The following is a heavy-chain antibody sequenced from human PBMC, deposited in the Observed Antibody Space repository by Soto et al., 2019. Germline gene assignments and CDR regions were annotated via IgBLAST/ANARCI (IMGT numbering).Heavy chain of an antibody. Sequence: QVQLVESAGGVVQPGRSLRLSCTNSGFTFSSYGMYWVRQAPGKGLEWVAVISYDGSNKYYADSVKGRFTVSRDTSKNTLYLQKNGLRVEDTAMYYCTRVPSEYSEYNPRPSHMDDWGQGTTVTVSS. CDR3: TRVPSEYSEYNPRPSHMDD. J-gene: IGHJ6*02. V-gene: IGHV3-30*03. D-gene: IGHD5-12*01. CDR1: GFTFSSYG. CDR2: ISYDGSNK.